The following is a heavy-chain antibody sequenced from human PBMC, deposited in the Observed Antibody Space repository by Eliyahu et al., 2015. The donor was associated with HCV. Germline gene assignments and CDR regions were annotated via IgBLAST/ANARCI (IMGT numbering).Heavy chain of an antibody. V-gene: IGHV4-4*02. CDR2: IYHSGST. CDR1: XGSISSSNW. CDR3: ARRGYSSSWYDGYYFDY. Sequence: QVQLQESGPGLVKPSGTLSLTCAVSXGSISSSNWWSWVRQPPGKGLEWIGEIYHSGSTNYNPSLKSRVTISVDKSKNQFSLKLSSVTAADTAVYYCARRGYSSSWYDGYYFDYWGQGTLVTVSS. D-gene: IGHD6-13*01. J-gene: IGHJ4*02.